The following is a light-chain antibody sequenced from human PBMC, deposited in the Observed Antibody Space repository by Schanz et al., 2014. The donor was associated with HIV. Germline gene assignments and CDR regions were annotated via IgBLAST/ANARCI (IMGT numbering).Light chain of an antibody. J-gene: IGKJ2*01. Sequence: DIQMTQSPSTLSASVGDRVTISCRASQSISNWLAWYQQKPGKAPKLLIHTASTLESGVPSRFSGSGSGTEFTLTISSLQPDDLATYYCQQYTKYPPFTFGQGTKLEIK. CDR1: QSISNW. CDR3: QQYTKYPPFT. CDR2: TAS. V-gene: IGKV1-5*03.